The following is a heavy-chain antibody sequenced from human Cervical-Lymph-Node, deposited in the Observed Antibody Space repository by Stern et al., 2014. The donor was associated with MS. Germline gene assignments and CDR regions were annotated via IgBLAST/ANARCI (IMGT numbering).Heavy chain of an antibody. D-gene: IGHD2-2*01. V-gene: IGHV3-21*01. CDR2: ITSRSSNI. J-gene: IGHJ4*02. CDR3: APSTPGY. Sequence: QLVQSGGGLVMPGGSLRLSCVASGFNFSRYTMSWVRQAPGKGLEWVSYITSRSSNINYADLVKGRFTISRDNTKNSLSLQMNSLRTEDTAVYYCAPSTPGYWGPGTLVTVSS. CDR1: GFNFSRYT.